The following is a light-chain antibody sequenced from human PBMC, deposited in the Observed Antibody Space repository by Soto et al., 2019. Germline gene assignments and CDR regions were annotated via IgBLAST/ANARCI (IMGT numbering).Light chain of an antibody. Sequence: QPVLTQSPSASASLGASVKLTCTLSSGHSSYAIAWHQQQPEKGPRYLMKLNSDGSHSKGDGIPDRFSGSSSGAERYLTISSLQSEDEADYYCQTWGTGIQVFGGWDQADRP. CDR1: SGHSSYA. CDR2: LNSDGSH. CDR3: QTWGTGIQV. J-gene: IGLJ2*01. V-gene: IGLV4-69*01.